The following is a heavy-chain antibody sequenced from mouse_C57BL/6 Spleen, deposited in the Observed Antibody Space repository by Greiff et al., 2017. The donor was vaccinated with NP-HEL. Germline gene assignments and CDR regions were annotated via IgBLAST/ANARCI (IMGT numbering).Heavy chain of an antibody. J-gene: IGHJ3*01. V-gene: IGHV1-55*01. CDR3: ARSRSITAGFAY. D-gene: IGHD2-10*02. Sequence: QVQLQQSGAELVKPGASVKMSCKASGYTFTSYWITWVKQRPGQGLEWIGDIYPGSGSTNYNEKFKSKATLTVDTSSSTAYMQLSSLTSEDSAVYYCARSRSITAGFAYWGQGTLVTVSA. CDR1: GYTFTSYW. CDR2: IYPGSGST.